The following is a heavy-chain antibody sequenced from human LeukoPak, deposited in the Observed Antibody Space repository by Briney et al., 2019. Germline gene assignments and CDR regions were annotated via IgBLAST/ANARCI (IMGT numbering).Heavy chain of an antibody. J-gene: IGHJ4*02. CDR3: ATRDSSGYYFVTY. CDR2: ISAYNGNT. D-gene: IGHD3-22*01. V-gene: IGHV1-18*01. CDR1: GYTFTSYG. Sequence: ASVKVSCKASGYTFTSYGISWVRQAPGQGLEWMGWISAYNGNTNYAQKLQGRVTMTTDTSTSTAYMELSSLRSEDTAVYYCATRDSSGYYFVTYWGQGTLVTVSS.